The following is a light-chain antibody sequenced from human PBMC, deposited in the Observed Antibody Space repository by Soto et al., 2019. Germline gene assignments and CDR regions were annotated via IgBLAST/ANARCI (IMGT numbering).Light chain of an antibody. Sequence: QSALTQPPSASGIPGQRVTISCSGSSSNIGSYTVNWYQQLPGTAPKLLIYNNDYRPSGVPDRFSGSKSGTSASLAISGLQSEDEGDYYCAARDHTLNGPAFGGGTQLTVL. J-gene: IGLJ2*01. V-gene: IGLV1-44*01. CDR1: SSNIGSYT. CDR3: AARDHTLNGPA. CDR2: NND.